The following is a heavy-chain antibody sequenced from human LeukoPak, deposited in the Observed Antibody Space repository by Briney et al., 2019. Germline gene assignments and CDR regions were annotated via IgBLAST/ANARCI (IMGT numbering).Heavy chain of an antibody. J-gene: IGHJ6*04. D-gene: IGHD2-2*01. Sequence: PGRSLRLSCTGSGFRFNDYGVIWVRLAPGKGLEWVGRIKSKTDGGTTDYAAPVKGRFTISRDDSKNTLYLQMNSLKTEDTAVYYCAKAIGCSSTSCSLAKMDVWGKGTTVTVSS. V-gene: IGHV3-15*01. CDR1: GFRFNDYG. CDR3: AKAIGCSSTSCSLAKMDV. CDR2: IKSKTDGGTT.